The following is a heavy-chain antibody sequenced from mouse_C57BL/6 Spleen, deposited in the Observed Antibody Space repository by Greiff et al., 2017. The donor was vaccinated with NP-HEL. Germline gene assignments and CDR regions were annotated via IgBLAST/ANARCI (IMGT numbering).Heavy chain of an antibody. Sequence: EVQVVESGGGLVKPGGSLKLSCAASGFTFSSYAMPWVRQTPEKRLEWVATISDGGSYTYYPDNVKGRFTISRDNAKNNLYLQMSHLKSEDTAMYYCARWGSNSFAYWGQGTLVTVSA. CDR1: GFTFSSYA. V-gene: IGHV5-4*01. D-gene: IGHD2-5*01. J-gene: IGHJ3*01. CDR3: ARWGSNSFAY. CDR2: ISDGGSYT.